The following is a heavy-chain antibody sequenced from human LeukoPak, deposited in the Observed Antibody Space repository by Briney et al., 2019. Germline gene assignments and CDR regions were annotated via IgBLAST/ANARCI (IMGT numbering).Heavy chain of an antibody. J-gene: IGHJ3*02. CDR1: GHTFTSYG. CDR3: ARDRANSGSYWRPSDAFDI. CDR2: ISADNVNT. Sequence: ASVKVSCKASGHTFTSYGINWVRQAPGQGLEWMGWISADNVNTNYAQKYQGRVTMTTDTSTSTAYKELRSLNSDDTAVYYCARDRANSGSYWRPSDAFDIWGQGTMVTVSS. V-gene: IGHV1-18*01. D-gene: IGHD1-26*01.